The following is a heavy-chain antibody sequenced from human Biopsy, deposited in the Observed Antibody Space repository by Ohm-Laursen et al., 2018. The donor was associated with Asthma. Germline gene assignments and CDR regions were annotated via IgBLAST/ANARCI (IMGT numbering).Heavy chain of an antibody. CDR1: GFTVSRDH. CDR3: ARDREYSSGWYQPLFDY. CDR2: IYSGGTS. Sequence: SLRLSCAASGFTVSRDHMFWVRQAPGKGLEWVSVIYSGGTSDTADSVRGRFTISRDFYKNTLYLQMDSLRAGDTAVYYCARDREYSSGWYQPLFDYWGQGTLVTVSS. D-gene: IGHD6-19*01. J-gene: IGHJ4*02. V-gene: IGHV3-53*01.